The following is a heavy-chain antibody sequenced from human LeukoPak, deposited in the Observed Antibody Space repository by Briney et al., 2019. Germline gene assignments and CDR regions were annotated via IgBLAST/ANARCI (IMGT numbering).Heavy chain of an antibody. V-gene: IGHV4-39*07. CDR2: IYSRGST. Sequence: SETLSLTCIVSGGSISSSNYYWGWIRQSPGKGLEWIGSIYSRGSTYYNPSLKSRVIVSSDMSKNQFSLKLSSVTAADTAVYYCARGEMITFGGVIVSPIDYWGQGTLVTVSS. CDR1: GGSISSSNYY. J-gene: IGHJ4*02. D-gene: IGHD3-16*02. CDR3: ARGEMITFGGVIVSPIDY.